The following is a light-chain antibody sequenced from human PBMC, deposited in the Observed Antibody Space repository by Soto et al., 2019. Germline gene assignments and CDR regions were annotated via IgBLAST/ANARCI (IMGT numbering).Light chain of an antibody. Sequence: EIVLTQSPGTLSLSPGERATLSCRASQSITSTYLAWYQQKPGQAPRLLIFATSNRATGIPDRFSGSASGTDFTLTISRLEPEDFAVYYCQEYGGSPLYAFGQGTKLEIK. J-gene: IGKJ2*01. CDR1: QSITSTY. CDR3: QEYGGSPLYA. CDR2: ATS. V-gene: IGKV3-20*01.